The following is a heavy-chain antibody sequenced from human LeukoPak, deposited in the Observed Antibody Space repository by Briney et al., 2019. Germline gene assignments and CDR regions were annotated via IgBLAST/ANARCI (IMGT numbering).Heavy chain of an antibody. D-gene: IGHD3/OR15-3a*01. CDR2: IYYSGNT. CDR1: GYSISSGFY. Sequence: SETLSLTCTVSGYSISSGFYWGWIRQPPGKGLEWIGSIYYSGNTYYNASLKSQVSISIDTSKNQFSLRLTSVTAADTAVYYCARQTGSGLFILPGGQGTLVTVSS. V-gene: IGHV4-38-2*02. CDR3: ARQTGSGLFILP. J-gene: IGHJ4*02.